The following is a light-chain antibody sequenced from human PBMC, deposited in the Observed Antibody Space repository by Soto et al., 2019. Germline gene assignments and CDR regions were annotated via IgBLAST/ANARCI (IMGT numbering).Light chain of an antibody. Sequence: DIQMTQSPSTLSASVGDRVTITCRASQSIINWLAWYQQKPGKAPKLLIYDVSNLEAGVPSRFSGSRSGTDFTFTISSLQPEDFATYYCQQYDNVPLTFGGGTKVDIK. CDR3: QQYDNVPLT. CDR2: DVS. J-gene: IGKJ4*01. CDR1: QSIINW. V-gene: IGKV1-33*01.